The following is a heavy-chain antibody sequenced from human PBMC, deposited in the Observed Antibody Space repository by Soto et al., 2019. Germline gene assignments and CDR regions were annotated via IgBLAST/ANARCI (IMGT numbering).Heavy chain of an antibody. CDR2: IWYDGSNK. V-gene: IGHV3-33*01. Sequence: GGSLRLSCAASGFTFSSYGMHWVRQAPGKGLEWVAVIWYDGSNKYYADSVKGRFTISRDNSKNTLYLQMNSLRAEDTAVYYCARSWAPVYYDSSGYYFDYWGQGTLVTSPQ. CDR3: ARSWAPVYYDSSGYYFDY. J-gene: IGHJ4*02. D-gene: IGHD3-22*01. CDR1: GFTFSSYG.